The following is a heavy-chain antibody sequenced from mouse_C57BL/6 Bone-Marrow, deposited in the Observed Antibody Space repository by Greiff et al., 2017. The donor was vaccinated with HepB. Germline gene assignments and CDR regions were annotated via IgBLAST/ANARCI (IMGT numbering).Heavy chain of an antibody. Sequence: QVHVKQSGAELARPGASVKLSCKASGYTFTSYGISWVKQRTGQGLEWIGEIYPRSGNTYYNEKFKGKATLTADKSSSTAYMELRSLTSEDSAVYFCARKGFNWVYWSQGTTLTVSS. J-gene: IGHJ2*01. V-gene: IGHV1-81*01. CDR1: GYTFTSYG. CDR3: ARKGFNWVY. CDR2: IYPRSGNT. D-gene: IGHD4-1*01.